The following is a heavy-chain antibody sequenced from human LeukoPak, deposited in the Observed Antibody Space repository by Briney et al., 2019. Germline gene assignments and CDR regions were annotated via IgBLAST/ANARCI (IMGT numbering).Heavy chain of an antibody. D-gene: IGHD6-13*01. CDR1: GGTFSSYA. J-gene: IGHJ4*02. CDR2: IIPIFGTA. V-gene: IGHV1-69*01. Sequence: SVKVSCKASGGTFSSYAISWVRQAPGQGLEWMGGIIPIFGTANYAHKFQGRVTITADESTSTAYMELSSLRSEDTAVYYCASMGLQLVPGYWGQGTLVTVSS. CDR3: ASMGLQLVPGY.